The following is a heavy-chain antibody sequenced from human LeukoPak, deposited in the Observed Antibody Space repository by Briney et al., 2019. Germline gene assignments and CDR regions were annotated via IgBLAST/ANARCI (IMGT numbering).Heavy chain of an antibody. J-gene: IGHJ4*02. CDR2: ISSSSSSI. CDR3: ARGPSCSSVSCYTTGLFDY. D-gene: IGHD2-15*01. V-gene: IGHV3-21*01. CDR1: GFTFNIYS. Sequence: GGSLRLSCTASGFTFNIYSMSWVRQAPGKGLEWVASISSSSSSIYYAASLTGQFTICDDNAKTSLYLQMKNLRAEDTGVYCCARGPSCSSVSCYTTGLFDYWGRGTLVTVSS.